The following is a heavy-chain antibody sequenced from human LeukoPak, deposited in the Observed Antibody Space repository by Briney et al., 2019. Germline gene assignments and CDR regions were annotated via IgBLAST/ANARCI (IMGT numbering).Heavy chain of an antibody. J-gene: IGHJ4*02. CDR3: ARVLGIGTPFDY. Sequence: PSQTLSLTCAVSGGSITSGGYSWSWIRQPPGKGLEWIGSIYYSGSTYYNPSLKSRVTISVDTSKNQFSLKLSSVTAADTAVYYCARVLGIGTPFDYWGQGTLVTVSS. CDR2: IYYSGST. CDR1: GGSITSGGYS. V-gene: IGHV4-39*07. D-gene: IGHD6-13*01.